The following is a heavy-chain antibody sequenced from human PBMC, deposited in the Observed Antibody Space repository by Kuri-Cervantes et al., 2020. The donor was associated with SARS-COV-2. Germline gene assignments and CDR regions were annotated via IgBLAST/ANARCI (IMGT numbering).Heavy chain of an antibody. J-gene: IGHJ4*02. CDR1: GYTLTELS. V-gene: IGHV1-24*01. D-gene: IGHD6-19*01. Sequence: ASVKVSCKVSGYTLTELSMHWVRQAPGKGLEWMGGFDPEDGETIYAQKFQGRVTITADKSTSTAYMELSSLRSEDTAVYYCARDKGGYSSGSFDYWGQGTLVTDSS. CDR3: ARDKGGYSSGSFDY. CDR2: FDPEDGET.